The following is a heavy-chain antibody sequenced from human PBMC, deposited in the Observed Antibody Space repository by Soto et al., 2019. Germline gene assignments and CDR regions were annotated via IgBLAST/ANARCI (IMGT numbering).Heavy chain of an antibody. CDR2: IYYSGST. J-gene: IGHJ3*02. CDR1: GGSISSSNYY. D-gene: IGHD3-16*01. Sequence: SETLSLTCTVSGGSISSSNYYWGWIRQPPGKGLEWIGSIYYSGSTAYNSSLKSRVTMSVDTSKNQLSLRLSSVTAADTAVYYCARPTFGAFDIWGQGTMVTVSS. CDR3: ARPTFGAFDI. V-gene: IGHV4-39*01.